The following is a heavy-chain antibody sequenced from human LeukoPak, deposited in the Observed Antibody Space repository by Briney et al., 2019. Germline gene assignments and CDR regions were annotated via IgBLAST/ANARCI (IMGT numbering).Heavy chain of an antibody. J-gene: IGHJ5*02. Sequence: GGSLRLSCAASGFTFSSYSMNWVRQAPGKGLEWVSYISSSSSTIYYADSVKGRFTISRDNAKNSLYLQMNSLRAEDTAVYYCARDRGRYGSGSYSHLRWFDPWGQGTLVTVSS. CDR3: ARDRGRYGSGSYSHLRWFDP. V-gene: IGHV3-48*04. CDR2: ISSSSSTI. CDR1: GFTFSSYS. D-gene: IGHD3-10*01.